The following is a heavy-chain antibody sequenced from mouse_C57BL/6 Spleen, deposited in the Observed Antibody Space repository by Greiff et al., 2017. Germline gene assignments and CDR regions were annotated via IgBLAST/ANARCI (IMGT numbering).Heavy chain of an antibody. D-gene: IGHD2-12*01. CDR1: GYTFTSYT. Sequence: VQLQQSGAELARPGASVKMSCKASGYTFTSYTMHWVKQRPGQGLEWIGYINPSSGYTKYNQKFKDKATLTADKSYSTAYMQLSSLTSEDSAVYYCARDDNFDYWGQGTTLTVSS. CDR2: INPSSGYT. V-gene: IGHV1-4*01. CDR3: ARDDNFDY. J-gene: IGHJ2*01.